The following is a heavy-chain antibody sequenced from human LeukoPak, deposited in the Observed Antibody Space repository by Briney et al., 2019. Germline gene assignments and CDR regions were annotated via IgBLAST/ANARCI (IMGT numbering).Heavy chain of an antibody. J-gene: IGHJ3*02. D-gene: IGHD3-22*01. CDR1: GGSISSNSYY. CDR2: IYYSGST. V-gene: IGHV4-39*01. Sequence: SETLSLTCTVSGGSISSNSYYWGWIRQPPGKGLKWIGSIYYSGSTYYNPSLKSRVTISVDTSKNQFSLKLNSVTAADTAVYYCARALDSSGYSHDAFDIWGQGTMVTVSS. CDR3: ARALDSSGYSHDAFDI.